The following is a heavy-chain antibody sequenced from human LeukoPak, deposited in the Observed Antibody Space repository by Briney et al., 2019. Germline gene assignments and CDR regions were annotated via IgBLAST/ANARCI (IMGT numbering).Heavy chain of an antibody. D-gene: IGHD4-17*01. V-gene: IGHV3-48*04. CDR2: INSGGDAT. CDR1: GFTFSIHN. J-gene: IGHJ4*02. Sequence: GGSLRLSCAASGFTFSIHNMDWVRQAPGKGLEWISYINSGGDATHYADSVKGRFTISRDDAKNSLYMQVNSLTAEDTAVYYCARGAGRYGDYRDYWGQGTLVTVSS. CDR3: ARGAGRYGDYRDY.